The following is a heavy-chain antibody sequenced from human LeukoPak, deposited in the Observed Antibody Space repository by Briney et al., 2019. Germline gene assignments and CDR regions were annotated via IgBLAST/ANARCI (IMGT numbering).Heavy chain of an antibody. J-gene: IGHJ4*02. CDR2: IKRDGSEK. D-gene: IGHD4-23*01. V-gene: IGHV3-7*03. Sequence: PGGSLRLSCAASGFTFSNYWMTWVRQAPGKGLEWVADIKRDGSEKYYVDSVKGRFSISRDNAKNSLYLQMNSLRAEDTAVYYCAKLGGNVGFWGQGTLVTVSS. CDR3: AKLGGNVGF. CDR1: GFTFSNYW.